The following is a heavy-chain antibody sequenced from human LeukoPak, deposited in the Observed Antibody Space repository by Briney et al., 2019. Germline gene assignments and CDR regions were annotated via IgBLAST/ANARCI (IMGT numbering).Heavy chain of an antibody. J-gene: IGHJ6*02. CDR3: ARGLYSGYDSRNLDYYYYYYGMDV. CDR2: ISRSSSYI. Sequence: GGSLRLSCAASGFTFSSYSMNWVRQAPGKGLEWVSSISRSSSYIYYADSVKGRFTISRDNAKNSLYLQMNSLRAEDTAVYYCARGLYSGYDSRNLDYYYYYYGMDVWGQGTTVTVSS. V-gene: IGHV3-21*01. CDR1: GFTFSSYS. D-gene: IGHD5-12*01.